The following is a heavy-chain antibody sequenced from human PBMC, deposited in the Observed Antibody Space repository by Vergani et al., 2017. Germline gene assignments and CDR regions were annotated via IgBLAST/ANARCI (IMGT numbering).Heavy chain of an antibody. CDR2: IYHSGST. Sequence: QLQLQESGSGLVKPSQTLSLTCAVSGGSISSGGYSWSWIRQPPGKGLEWIGYIYHSGSTYYNPSLKSRVTISVDTSKNQFSLKLSSVTAADTAVYYCARGLSGSSYYYYMDVWGKGTTVTVSS. V-gene: IGHV4-30-2*01. CDR3: ARGLSGSSYYYYMDV. CDR1: GGSISSGGYS. D-gene: IGHD6-6*01. J-gene: IGHJ6*03.